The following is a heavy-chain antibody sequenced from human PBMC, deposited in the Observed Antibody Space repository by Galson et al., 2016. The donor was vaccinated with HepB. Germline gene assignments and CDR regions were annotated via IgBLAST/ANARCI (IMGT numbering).Heavy chain of an antibody. J-gene: IGHJ5*02. Sequence: SLRLSCAASGFTFSNYAMHWVRQAPGKGLEWVAVISYDGRNKYYPDSVKGRFTISRDNSKNTLYLQMNSLRAEDTAVYYCVRYNWRDNCLDPWGQGTLVTVSS. D-gene: IGHD1-1*01. V-gene: IGHV3-30*04. CDR1: GFTFSNYA. CDR3: VRYNWRDNCLDP. CDR2: ISYDGRNK.